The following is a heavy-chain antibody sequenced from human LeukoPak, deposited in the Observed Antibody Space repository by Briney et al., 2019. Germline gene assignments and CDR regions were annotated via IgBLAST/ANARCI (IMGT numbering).Heavy chain of an antibody. CDR2: ISGSGDST. J-gene: IGHJ4*02. V-gene: IGHV3-23*01. CDR1: GFTFSRYA. CDR3: AKRAAAEIDY. D-gene: IGHD6-13*01. Sequence: PGGSLRLSCAASGFTFSRYAMSWVRQAPGKGLEWVSDISGSGDSTYYADSVKGRFTTSRDNSRNTLYLQMNSLRAEDTAVYYCAKRAAAEIDYWGQGTLVTVSS.